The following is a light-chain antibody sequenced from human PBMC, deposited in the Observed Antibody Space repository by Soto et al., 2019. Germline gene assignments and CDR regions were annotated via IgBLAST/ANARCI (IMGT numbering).Light chain of an antibody. J-gene: IGKJ2*01. V-gene: IGKV3D-7*01. CDR2: GAS. CDR3: QQDYNLSPK. Sequence: PGERVTLSCRASRSVRSNSLTCYQQKPGQAPGLLISGASTRATGVPARFSGSWSGTDFTLTIRSLQPEDFAVYSFQQDYNLSPKFGQGTTLPMK. CDR1: RSVRSNS.